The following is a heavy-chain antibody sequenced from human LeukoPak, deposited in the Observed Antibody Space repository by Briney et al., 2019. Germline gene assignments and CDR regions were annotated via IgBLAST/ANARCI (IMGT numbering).Heavy chain of an antibody. Sequence: GESLKISCKGSGYSFTNYWISWVRQMPGKGLEWMGRINPSDSYTNYSPSFQGHLTISADKSISTAYLQRSSLKASDTAMYYCARALRITFGGGRGAFDIWGQGTMVTVSS. J-gene: IGHJ3*02. V-gene: IGHV5-10-1*01. CDR2: INPSDSYT. CDR1: GYSFTNYW. D-gene: IGHD3-16*01. CDR3: ARALRITFGGGRGAFDI.